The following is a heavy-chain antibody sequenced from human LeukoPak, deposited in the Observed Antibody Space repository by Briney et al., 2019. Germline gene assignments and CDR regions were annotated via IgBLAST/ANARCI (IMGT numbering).Heavy chain of an antibody. CDR1: GYTLTSYA. J-gene: IGHJ5*02. CDR3: ARGPVLLWFGESTNWFDP. V-gene: IGHV7-4-1*02. CDR2: INTNTGNP. Sequence: ASVKVSCKASGYTLTSYAMNWVRQAPGQGLEWMRWINTNTGNPTYAQGFTGRFVFSLDTSVSTAYLQISSLKAEDTAVYYCARGPVLLWFGESTNWFDPWGQGALVTVSS. D-gene: IGHD3-10*01.